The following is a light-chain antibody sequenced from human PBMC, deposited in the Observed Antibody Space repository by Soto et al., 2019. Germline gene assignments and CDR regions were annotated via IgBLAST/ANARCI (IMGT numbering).Light chain of an antibody. CDR3: QQYNSYST. CDR2: DAS. CDR1: QSISSW. Sequence: DIQMTQSPSTPSASVGDRVTITCRASQSISSWLAWYQQKPGKAPKLLIYDASSLESGVPSRFSGSGSGTEFTLTISGLQPDDFATYYCQQYNSYSTFGQGTKV. J-gene: IGKJ1*01. V-gene: IGKV1-5*01.